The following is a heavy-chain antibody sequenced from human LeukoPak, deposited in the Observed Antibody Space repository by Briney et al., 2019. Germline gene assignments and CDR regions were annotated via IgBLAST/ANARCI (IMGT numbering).Heavy chain of an antibody. Sequence: SETLSLTCTVSGGSISSSSYYWGWIRQPPGKGLEWIGSIYYSGSTYYNPSLKSRVTISVETSKNQFSLKLKSVTAADTAVYYCARGGYYGSGNDFRFDPWGQGTLVTVSP. CDR3: ARGGYYGSGNDFRFDP. CDR1: GGSISSSSYY. CDR2: IYYSGST. V-gene: IGHV4-39*07. J-gene: IGHJ5*02. D-gene: IGHD3-10*01.